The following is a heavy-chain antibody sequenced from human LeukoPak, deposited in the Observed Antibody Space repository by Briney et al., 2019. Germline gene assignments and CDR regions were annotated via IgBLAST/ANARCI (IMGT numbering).Heavy chain of an antibody. V-gene: IGHV3-21*01. CDR1: GFTFSSYS. Sequence: PGGSLRLSCAASGFTFSSYSMNWVRQAPGKGLERVSSISSSSSYIYYADSVKGRFTISRDNAKNSLYLQMNSLRAEDTAVYYCARVPPQYYDFWSGPSYYYYMDVWGKGTTVTVSS. J-gene: IGHJ6*03. D-gene: IGHD3-3*01. CDR2: ISSSSSYI. CDR3: ARVPPQYYDFWSGPSYYYYMDV.